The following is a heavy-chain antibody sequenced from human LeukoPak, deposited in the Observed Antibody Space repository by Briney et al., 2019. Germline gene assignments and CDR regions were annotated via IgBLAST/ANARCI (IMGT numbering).Heavy chain of an antibody. Sequence: SETLSLTCAVYGGSFSGYYWTLIRQTPGKGLEWIGEISHTGLTGSNPSLKSRVTIFVDSSKKQFSLRMSSVTAADTGIYYCACVPDITARPCDTWGPGTRVTVSS. CDR3: ACVPDITARPCDT. D-gene: IGHD2-21*02. V-gene: IGHV4-34*01. CDR2: ISHTGLT. J-gene: IGHJ5*02. CDR1: GGSFSGYY.